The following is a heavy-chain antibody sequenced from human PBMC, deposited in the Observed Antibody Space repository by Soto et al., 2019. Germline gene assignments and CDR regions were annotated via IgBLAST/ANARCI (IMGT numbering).Heavy chain of an antibody. Sequence: ASVNVSCKSSGYTFTSYCITWGRQAPGQGLECMGWISVYNGNKNYAKKVQGRVSMTADTSTSTAYMDLRSLQSDDTAVYFCARVASTLIRGSKVEFYSMDVWGQGTTVTVSS. V-gene: IGHV1-18*01. CDR3: ARVASTLIRGSKVEFYSMDV. J-gene: IGHJ6*02. CDR1: GYTFTSYC. CDR2: ISVYNGNK. D-gene: IGHD3-10*01.